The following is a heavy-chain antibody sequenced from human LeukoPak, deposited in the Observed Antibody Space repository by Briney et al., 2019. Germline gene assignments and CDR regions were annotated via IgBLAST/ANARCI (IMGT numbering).Heavy chain of an antibody. D-gene: IGHD5-12*01. CDR3: ASQGYSGYDDRGSFDY. CDR1: GGSISSYY. CDR2: IYYSGST. Sequence: PSETLSLTFTVSGGSISSYYWSWIRQPPGKGLEWIGYIYYSGSTNYNPSLKSRVTISIDTSKDQFSLKLSSLTAADTAVYYCASQGYSGYDDRGSFDYWGQGTLVTVSS. V-gene: IGHV4-59*12. J-gene: IGHJ4*02.